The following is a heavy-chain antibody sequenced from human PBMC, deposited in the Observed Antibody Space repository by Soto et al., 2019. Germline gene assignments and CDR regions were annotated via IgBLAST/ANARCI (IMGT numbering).Heavy chain of an antibody. D-gene: IGHD2-15*01. Sequence: EVQLAESGGGLVQPGGSLRLSCAASGFTLNSYWKHWVRQVPGKGLVWVSRINNDGSTTNYADSVKGRFTISRDNARNTVYLQMNSLRADDTAVYYCVRGVIAANCFDYWGQGTLVTVSS. J-gene: IGHJ4*02. CDR1: GFTLNSYW. CDR2: INNDGSTT. V-gene: IGHV3-74*01. CDR3: VRGVIAANCFDY.